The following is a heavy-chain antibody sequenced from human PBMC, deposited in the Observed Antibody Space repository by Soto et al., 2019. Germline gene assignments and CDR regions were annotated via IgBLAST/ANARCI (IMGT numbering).Heavy chain of an antibody. CDR2: IYYSGST. J-gene: IGHJ4*02. V-gene: IGHV4-61*01. D-gene: IGHD4-4*01. Sequence: PSETLSLTCTVSGGSVSSCSYYWSWIRQPPGKGLEWIGYIYYSGSTNYNPSLKSRVTISVDTSKNQFSLKLSSVTAADTAVYYCARLLYSNYTPRDYWGQGTLVTVSS. CDR3: ARLLYSNYTPRDY. CDR1: GGSVSSCSYY.